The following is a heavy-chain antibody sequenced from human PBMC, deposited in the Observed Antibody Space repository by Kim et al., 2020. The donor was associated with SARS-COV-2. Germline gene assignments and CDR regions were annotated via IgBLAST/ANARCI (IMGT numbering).Heavy chain of an antibody. Sequence: GGSLRLSCAASGFSFSNYGLHWVRQAPGKGLEWVAVIWYDGGNKYYGDSVKGRFSISRDNSKNTLYLQMNSLRADDTAVYYCARDLLGPGIAAADYWGQG. CDR1: GFSFSNYG. D-gene: IGHD6-13*01. J-gene: IGHJ4*02. V-gene: IGHV3-33*01. CDR3: ARDLLGPGIAAADY. CDR2: IWYDGGNK.